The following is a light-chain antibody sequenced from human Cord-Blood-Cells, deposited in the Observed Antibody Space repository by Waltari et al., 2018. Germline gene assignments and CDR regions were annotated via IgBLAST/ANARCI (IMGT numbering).Light chain of an antibody. J-gene: IGLJ3*02. V-gene: IGLV2-23*01. CDR2: EGS. CDR1: SSDVGRYNL. Sequence: QSALTQPASVSGSPGQSITISCTGTSSDVGRYNLVSWYQQPPGKAPKLMIYEGSKRPSGVSNRFSGSKSGNTASLTISGLQAEDEADYYCCSYAGSSTWVFGGGTKLNVL. CDR3: CSYAGSSTWV.